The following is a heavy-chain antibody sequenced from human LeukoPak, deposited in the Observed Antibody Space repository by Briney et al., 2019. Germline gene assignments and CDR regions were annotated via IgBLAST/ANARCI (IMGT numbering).Heavy chain of an antibody. D-gene: IGHD2-15*01. CDR1: GFTFSISW. CDR2: INSDGRST. CDR3: ATVVTDTPVDY. J-gene: IGHJ4*02. Sequence: GGSLRLSCAASGFTFSISWMHWVRQAPGKGLAWVSHINSDGRSTDYADSVQGRFTISRDNAKNTVYLQMNSLRAEDTAVYYCATVVTDTPVDYWGQGTLVTVSS. V-gene: IGHV3-74*01.